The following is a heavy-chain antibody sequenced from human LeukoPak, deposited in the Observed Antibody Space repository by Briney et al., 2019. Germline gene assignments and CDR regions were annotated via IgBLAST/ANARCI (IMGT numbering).Heavy chain of an antibody. D-gene: IGHD5-18*01. CDR1: GGSISSYY. J-gene: IGHJ4*02. CDR3: ARGYSYGPPDY. CDR2: IYYSGST. Sequence: SETLSLTCTVSGGSISSYYWSWIRQPPGKGLEWIGYIYYSGSTNYNPSLESRVTISVDTSKNQFSLKLSSVTAADTAVYYCARGYSYGPPDYWGQGTLVTVSS. V-gene: IGHV4-59*01.